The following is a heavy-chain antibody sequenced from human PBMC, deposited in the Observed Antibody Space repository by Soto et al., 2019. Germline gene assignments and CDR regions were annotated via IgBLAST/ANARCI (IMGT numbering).Heavy chain of an antibody. D-gene: IGHD1-26*01. CDR3: GRITEPLRNFYHQYGMDV. J-gene: IGHJ6*02. V-gene: IGHV5-51*01. CDR2: IYPGNSAT. Sequence: PGESLKISCKGSGYTFSTFWIAWVRQMPENGLEWMGIIYPGNSATIYSPSFQGQVTMSADKSINTAYLRWSSLKASDTAMYHCGRITEPLRNFYHQYGMDVWGQGTTVTVSS. CDR1: GYTFSTFW.